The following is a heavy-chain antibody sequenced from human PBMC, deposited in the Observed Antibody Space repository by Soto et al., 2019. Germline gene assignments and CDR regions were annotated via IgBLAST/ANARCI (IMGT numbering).Heavy chain of an antibody. J-gene: IGHJ6*02. CDR1: GYSYTSYW. V-gene: IGHV5-51*01. D-gene: IGHD3-10*01. CDR3: ARRRYYGSGSYYYYGMDV. Sequence: PGEALKISCKGSGYSYTSYWIGWVRQMPGKGLEWMGIIYPGDSDTRYSPSFQGQVTISADKSISTAYLQWSSLKASDTAMYYCARRRYYGSGSYYYYGMDVWGQGTTVTV. CDR2: IYPGDSDT.